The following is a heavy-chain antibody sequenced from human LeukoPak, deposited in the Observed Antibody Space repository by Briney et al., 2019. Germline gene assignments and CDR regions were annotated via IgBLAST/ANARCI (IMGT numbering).Heavy chain of an antibody. CDR3: ATNVERWRFDY. CDR2: INPSGGST. J-gene: IGHJ4*02. Sequence: ASVKVSCKASGYTFTSYYMHWVRQAPGQGLEWMGIINPSGGSTSYAQKFQGRVTMTRDMSTSTVYMELSSLRSEDTAVYYCATNVERWRFDYWGQGTLVTVSS. V-gene: IGHV1-46*01. D-gene: IGHD5-24*01. CDR1: GYTFTSYY.